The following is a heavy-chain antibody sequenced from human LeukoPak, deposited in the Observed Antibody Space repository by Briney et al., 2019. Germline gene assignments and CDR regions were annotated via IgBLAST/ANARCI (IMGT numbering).Heavy chain of an antibody. D-gene: IGHD2-15*01. CDR2: IYYSGST. J-gene: IGHJ6*03. V-gene: IGHV4-39*07. CDR3: ARVVVVDIVVVISATGHYYMDV. CDR1: GGSISSSNYY. Sequence: SETLSLTCSVSGGSISSSNYYWGWIRQPPGKGLEWIGSIYYSGSTYYNPSRKSRVTISVDTSKNQFSLKLSSVTAADTAVYYCARVVVVDIVVVISATGHYYMDVWGKGTTVTVSS.